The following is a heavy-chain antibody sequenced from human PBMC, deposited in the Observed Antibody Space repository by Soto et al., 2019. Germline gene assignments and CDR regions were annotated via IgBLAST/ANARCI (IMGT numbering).Heavy chain of an antibody. CDR3: ASLRGYSGYDSGYYYYGMDV. Sequence: PSETLSHTCTVSGGSISSSSYYWGWIRQPPGKGLEWIGSIYYSGSTYYNPSLKSRVTISVDTSKNQFSLKLSSVTAADTAVYYCASLRGYSGYDSGYYYYGMDVWGQGTTVT. V-gene: IGHV4-39*01. D-gene: IGHD5-12*01. J-gene: IGHJ6*02. CDR1: GGSISSSSYY. CDR2: IYYSGST.